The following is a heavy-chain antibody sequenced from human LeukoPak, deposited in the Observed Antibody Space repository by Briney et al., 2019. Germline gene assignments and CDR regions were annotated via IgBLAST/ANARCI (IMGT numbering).Heavy chain of an antibody. CDR2: ISGSGGST. J-gene: IGHJ4*02. CDR1: GFTFSSHA. V-gene: IGHV3-23*01. D-gene: IGHD2-21*02. Sequence: GGSLRLSCSASGFTFSSHAMSWVRQAPGKGLEGVSAISGSGGSTYYADSVKGRFTISRDNSKNTLYLQMNSLRAEDTAVYYCAKDRVCSCHSSFDQWGQGTLVTVSS. CDR3: AKDRVCSCHSSFDQ.